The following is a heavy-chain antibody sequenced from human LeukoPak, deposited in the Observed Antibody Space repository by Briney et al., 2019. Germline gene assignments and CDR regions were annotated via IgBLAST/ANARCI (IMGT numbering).Heavy chain of an antibody. D-gene: IGHD2-15*01. CDR2: IRYDGSNK. Sequence: GGSLRLSCAASGFTFSSYGMHWVRQAPGKGLEWVAFIRYDGSNKYYADSVKGRFTISRDNSKNTPYLQMNSLRAEDTAVYYCAGQRDIVVVVAAGYPIPGWFDPWGQGTLVTVSS. CDR1: GFTFSSYG. CDR3: AGQRDIVVVVAAGYPIPGWFDP. J-gene: IGHJ5*02. V-gene: IGHV3-30*02.